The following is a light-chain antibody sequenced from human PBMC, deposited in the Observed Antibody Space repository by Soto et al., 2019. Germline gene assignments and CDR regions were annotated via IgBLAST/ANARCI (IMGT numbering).Light chain of an antibody. J-gene: IGLJ2*01. CDR3: GTWDSSLSVVV. Sequence: QSVLTQPPSVSAAPGQTVTISCSGSTSNIGSNYVSWYQHLPGTAPKLLVYDNSNRPSGIPDRFSGSRSGTSATLGITGLQTGDEADYYCGTWDSSLSVVVFGGGTKVTVL. V-gene: IGLV1-51*01. CDR1: TSNIGSNY. CDR2: DNS.